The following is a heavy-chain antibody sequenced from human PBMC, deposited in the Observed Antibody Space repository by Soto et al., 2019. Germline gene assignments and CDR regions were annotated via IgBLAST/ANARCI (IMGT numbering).Heavy chain of an antibody. V-gene: IGHV1-8*01. Sequence: QVQLVQSGAEVKKPGASVKVSCKASGYTFTSYDINWVRQATGQGLEWMGWMNPNSGNTAYAQKCQGRVTMTRNTSISTAYMELSSLSSEDTAVYYCAREKSSGYYYDYWGQGTLVTVSS. CDR1: GYTFTSYD. J-gene: IGHJ4*02. D-gene: IGHD3-22*01. CDR2: MNPNSGNT. CDR3: AREKSSGYYYDY.